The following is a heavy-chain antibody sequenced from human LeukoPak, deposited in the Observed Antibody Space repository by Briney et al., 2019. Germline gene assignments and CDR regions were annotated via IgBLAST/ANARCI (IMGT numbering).Heavy chain of an antibody. D-gene: IGHD3-10*01. Sequence: RSETLSLICTVSGDFISVYYWSWIRQPAERGLEWLGRIFTTENTDYNPSLTSRVTMSIDTSKNQFSLELRSVTAADTAVYYCTRDPAFYGSGYWGQGTLVTVSS. CDR1: GDFISVYY. CDR3: TRDPAFYGSGY. CDR2: IFTTENT. J-gene: IGHJ4*02. V-gene: IGHV4-4*07.